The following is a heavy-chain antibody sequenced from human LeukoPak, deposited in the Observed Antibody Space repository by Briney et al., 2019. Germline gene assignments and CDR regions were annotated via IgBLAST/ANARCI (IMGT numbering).Heavy chain of an antibody. CDR3: VRIPNNAGFPNWFDP. Sequence: PGGSLRLSCAASGFTFSSYWMHWVRQTPGKGLVWVSSISGSSDYMYYADSVKGRFTISRDNAKNSLYLQMNSLRAEDTAVYYCVRIPNNAGFPNWFDPWGQGTLVTVSS. CDR1: GFTFSSYW. CDR2: ISGSSDYM. V-gene: IGHV3-21*01. D-gene: IGHD1-14*01. J-gene: IGHJ5*02.